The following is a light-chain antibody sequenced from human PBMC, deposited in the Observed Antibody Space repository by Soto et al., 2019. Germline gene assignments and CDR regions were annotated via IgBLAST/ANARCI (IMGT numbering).Light chain of an antibody. CDR3: EAGDETLGGLCV. J-gene: IGLJ1*01. CDR1: SSNVAFNL. Sequence: QSVLAQPPSVSGTPGQRVTISCSGSSSNVAFNLVNWDQQAPGAARRLRIYATHRRSSGVPDRFCRSKSGTSAYLVISGLTSEDEAVYYCEAGDETLGGLCVFGTGTTLPAL. CDR2: ATH. V-gene: IGLV1-44*01.